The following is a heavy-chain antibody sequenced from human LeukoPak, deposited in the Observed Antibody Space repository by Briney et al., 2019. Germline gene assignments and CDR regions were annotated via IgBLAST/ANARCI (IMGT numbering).Heavy chain of an antibody. CDR3: VRGIYWFDP. J-gene: IGHJ5*02. D-gene: IGHD3-10*01. CDR1: GGSISSSSYY. V-gene: IGHV4-39*01. CDR2: IYYSGST. Sequence: PSETLSLTCTVSGGSISSSSYYWGWIRQPPGKRLEWIGSIYYSGSTYYNPSLKSRVTISVDTSKNQFSLKLSSVTAADTAVYYSVRGIYWFDPWGQGTLVTVSS.